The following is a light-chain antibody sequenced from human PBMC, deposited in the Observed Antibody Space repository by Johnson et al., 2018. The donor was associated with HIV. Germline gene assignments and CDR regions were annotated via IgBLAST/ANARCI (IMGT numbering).Light chain of an antibody. J-gene: IGLJ1*01. CDR3: AAWDDRLNGTYV. V-gene: IGLV1-44*01. CDR2: RNN. CDR1: ISNIGSNT. Sequence: QSVLTQPPSASGAPGQRVTISCSGSISNIGSNTVNWYQQLPGTAPKLLIYRNNQRPSGVPDRFSGSKSGTSASLAISGLRAEDDADYLCAAWDDRLNGTYVFGTGTKVAVL.